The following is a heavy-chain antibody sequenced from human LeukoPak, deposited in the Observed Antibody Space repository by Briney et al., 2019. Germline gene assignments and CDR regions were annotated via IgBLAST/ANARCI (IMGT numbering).Heavy chain of an antibody. V-gene: IGHV3-7*01. CDR1: GFSFSNYW. D-gene: IGHD2-2*02. Sequence: PGGSLRLSCAASGFSFSNYWMSWVRQAPGEGLEWVANIKQDGSEKYYVDSVKGRFTISRDNAKSSLYLQMNSLRAEDTALYYCARGWGDFSRVSCYTGGDVFDLWGQGTMVTVSS. CDR2: IKQDGSEK. CDR3: ARGWGDFSRVSCYTGGDVFDL. J-gene: IGHJ3*01.